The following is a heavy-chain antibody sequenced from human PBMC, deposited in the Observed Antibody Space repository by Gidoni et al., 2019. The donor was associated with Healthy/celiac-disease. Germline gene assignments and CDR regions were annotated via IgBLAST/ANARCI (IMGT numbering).Heavy chain of an antibody. J-gene: IGHJ4*02. CDR3: AREGRWLVDY. V-gene: IGHV3-48*02. CDR1: GFTFRSYS. CDR2: ISSSSSTI. Sequence: EVQLVESGGGLVQPGGTPRPCSAAAGFTFRSYSMNWVRQAPGKGLEWVSYISSSSSTIYYADSVKGRFTISRDNAKNSLYLQMNSLRDEDTAVYYCAREGRWLVDYWGQGTLVTVSS. D-gene: IGHD6-19*01.